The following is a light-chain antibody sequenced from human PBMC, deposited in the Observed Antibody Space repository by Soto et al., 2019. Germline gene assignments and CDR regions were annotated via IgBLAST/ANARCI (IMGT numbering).Light chain of an antibody. CDR1: QGINNY. CDR3: QKYDSAPRT. Sequence: DPQMAQSPTSLSASVGDSVTITCRASQGINNYLAWYQQKPGKVPVLLIYSASTLKAGIPSRFSGIVAGTDLTITISSLQPEDCETYDGQKYDSAPRTFGQGTKVDIK. V-gene: IGKV1-27*01. J-gene: IGKJ1*01. CDR2: SAS.